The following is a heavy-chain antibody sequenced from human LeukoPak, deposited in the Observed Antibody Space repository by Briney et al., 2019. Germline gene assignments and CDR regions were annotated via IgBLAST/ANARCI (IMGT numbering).Heavy chain of an antibody. Sequence: GGSLRLSCAASGFTVSSKYMSWVRQAPGKGLEWVGFIRSKAYGGTTEYAASVKGRFTISRDDSKSIAYLQMNSLKTEDTAVYYCTRASREPSTNVLRYFDWSHTAHYYYYYMDVWGKGTTVTVSS. CDR3: TRASREPSTNVLRYFDWSHTAHYYYYYMDV. J-gene: IGHJ6*03. CDR2: IRSKAYGGTT. CDR1: GFTVSSKY. D-gene: IGHD3-9*01. V-gene: IGHV3-49*04.